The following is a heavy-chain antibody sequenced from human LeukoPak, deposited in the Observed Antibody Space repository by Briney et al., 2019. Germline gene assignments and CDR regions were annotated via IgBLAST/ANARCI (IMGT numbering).Heavy chain of an antibody. CDR2: ISAYNGNT. D-gene: IGHD6-19*01. V-gene: IGHV1-18*04. J-gene: IGHJ4*02. CDR1: GYTFTSYG. CDR3: ARTPGIAVAGMGYYFDY. Sequence: ASVKVSCKASGYTFTSYGISWVRQAPGQGLEWMGWISAYNGNTNYAQKLQGGVTMTTDTSTSTAYMELRSLRSDDTAVYYCARTPGIAVAGMGYYFDYWGQGTLVTVSS.